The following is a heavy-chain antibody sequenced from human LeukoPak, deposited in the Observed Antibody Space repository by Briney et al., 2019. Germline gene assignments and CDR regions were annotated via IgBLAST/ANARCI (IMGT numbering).Heavy chain of an antibody. D-gene: IGHD3-10*02. V-gene: IGHV4-4*02. CDR1: GGSITSTNY. J-gene: IGHJ3*01. CDR3: ARAERTVNVFDS. Sequence: SGTLSLTCGVSGGSITSTNYWTWVRQPPGKGLEWIGEVNLQGSTNYNPSLMGRVAISVDMSENHISLQLTSVTAADTAVYYCARAERTVNVFDSWGQGTIVTVSS. CDR2: VNLQGST.